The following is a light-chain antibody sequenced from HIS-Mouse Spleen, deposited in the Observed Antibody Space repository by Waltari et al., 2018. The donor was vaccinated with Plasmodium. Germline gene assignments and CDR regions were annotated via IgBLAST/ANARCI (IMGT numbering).Light chain of an antibody. CDR3: QQYNSYSWT. V-gene: IGKV1-5*03. CDR2: KAS. CDR1: KSISSW. J-gene: IGKJ1*01. Sequence: DIQMTQSPSTLSASVGDRVTITCRPSKSISSWFAWYQQKPGKAPKPLIYKASSLESGVPSRFSGSGSGTEFTLTISSLQPDDFATYYCQQYNSYSWTFGQGTKVEIK.